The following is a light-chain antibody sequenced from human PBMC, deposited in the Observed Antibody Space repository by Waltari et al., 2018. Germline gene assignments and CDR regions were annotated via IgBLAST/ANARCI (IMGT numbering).Light chain of an antibody. CDR2: DVS. J-gene: IGLJ2*01. CDR1: SSDVGGYTY. CDR3: CSYAGSYPV. Sequence: QSALTQPRSVSGSPGQSVTISCTGTSSDVGGYTYVSWYQQHPGKAPKLMIYDVSKRPSGVPDRFSGSKSGNTASLTISGLQAEDEADYYCCSYAGSYPVFGGGTKLTVL. V-gene: IGLV2-11*01.